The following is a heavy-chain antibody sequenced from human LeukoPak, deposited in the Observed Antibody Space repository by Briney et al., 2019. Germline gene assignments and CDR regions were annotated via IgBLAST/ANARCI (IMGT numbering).Heavy chain of an antibody. CDR1: QFTFKNYC. Sequence: GGSLRLSCVASQFTFKNYCMHWVRQAPGRGLVWLSYISTDGSSTRYADSVRGRITITRDNAKNTLYLQMDSLRAEDTAVYFCATAWSYWGQGTLVTVSS. CDR2: ISTDGSST. J-gene: IGHJ4*02. V-gene: IGHV3-74*01. CDR3: ATAWSY. D-gene: IGHD2-21*02.